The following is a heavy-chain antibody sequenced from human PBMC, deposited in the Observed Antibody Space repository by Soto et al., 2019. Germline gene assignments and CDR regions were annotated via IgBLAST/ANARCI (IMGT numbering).Heavy chain of an antibody. CDR3: ARMGGSFLDA. CDR1: GGTFSSYA. CDR2: IIPIFGAT. D-gene: IGHD1-26*01. Sequence: QVQLVQSGAEVKKPGSSVKVSCKASGGTFSSYAITWVRQAPGQGLDWMGAIIPIFGATNFAQKFQGRVTITADKSTTTAYMELSSLTSEDTAGYYCARMGGSFLDAWGQGTLVTVSS. V-gene: IGHV1-69*06. J-gene: IGHJ5*02.